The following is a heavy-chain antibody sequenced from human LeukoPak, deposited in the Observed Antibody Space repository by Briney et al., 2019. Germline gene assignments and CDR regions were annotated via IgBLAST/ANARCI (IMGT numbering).Heavy chain of an antibody. V-gene: IGHV4-34*01. D-gene: IGHD3-10*01. CDR3: ARATYYYGSGSYLSSNPELGQYYYYMDV. CDR1: GGSFSGYY. Sequence: SETLSLTCAVYGGSFSGYYWSWIRQPPGKGLEWIGEINHSGSTNYNPSLKSRVTMSVDTSKNQFSLKLSSVTAADTAVYYCARATYYYGSGSYLSSNPELGQYYYYMDVWGKGTTVTISS. CDR2: INHSGST. J-gene: IGHJ6*03.